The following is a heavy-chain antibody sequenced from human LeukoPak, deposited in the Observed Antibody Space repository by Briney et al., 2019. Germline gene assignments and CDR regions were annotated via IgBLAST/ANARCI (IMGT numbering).Heavy chain of an antibody. D-gene: IGHD5-24*01. V-gene: IGHV3-53*01. CDR2: IYSGGST. J-gene: IGHJ4*02. Sequence: GGSLRLSCAASGFTFSDYYMSWVRQAPGKGLEWVSVIYSGGSTYYADSVKGRFTISRDNSKNTLYLQMNSLRAEDTAVYYCARAGGMATGPPYFDYWGQGTLVTVSS. CDR3: ARAGGMATGPPYFDY. CDR1: GFTFSDYY.